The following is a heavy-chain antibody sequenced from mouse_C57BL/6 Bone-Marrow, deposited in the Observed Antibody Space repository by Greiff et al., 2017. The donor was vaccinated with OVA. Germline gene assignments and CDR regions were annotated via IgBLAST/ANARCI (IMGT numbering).Heavy chain of an antibody. D-gene: IGHD2-5*01. J-gene: IGHJ3*01. V-gene: IGHV5-6*01. CDR1: GFTFSSYG. CDR2: ISSGGSYT. CDR3: AGPVYYSNSAWCAY. Sequence: EVQVVESGGDLVKPGGSLKLSCAASGFTFSSYGMSWVRQTPDKRLEWVATISSGGSYTNYPASLKGRFTISRDNATNTPYLQMSSLKSEDTAMYYCAGPVYYSNSAWCAYGCRGTLVTVSA.